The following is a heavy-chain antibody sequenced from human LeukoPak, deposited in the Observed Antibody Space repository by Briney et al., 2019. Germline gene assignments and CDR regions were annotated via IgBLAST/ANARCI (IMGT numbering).Heavy chain of an antibody. CDR2: INHSGST. D-gene: IGHD3-10*01. V-gene: IGHV4-34*01. CDR3: ARVPGGGYGSGSYSWFDP. CDR1: GGSFSGYY. J-gene: IGHJ5*02. Sequence: PSETLSLTCAVYGGSFSGYYWSWIRQPPGKGLEWIGEINHSGSTNYNPSLKSRVTISVDTSKNQFSLKLSSVTAADTAVYYCARVPGGGYGSGSYSWFDPWGQGTLVTVSS.